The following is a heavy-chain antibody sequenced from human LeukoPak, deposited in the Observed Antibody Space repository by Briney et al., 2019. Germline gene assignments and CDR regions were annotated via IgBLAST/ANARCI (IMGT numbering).Heavy chain of an antibody. CDR2: INNDGSST. CDR1: GFTFSSYW. CDR3: ARGQGHGFDI. Sequence: PGGSLRLSCAASGFTFSSYWMHWVRQAPGKGLVWVSGINNDGSSTKYADSVKGRFTISRDNAKNTLYLQTNSLRADDTAVCYCARGQGHGFDIWGQGTMVTVSS. V-gene: IGHV3-74*01. J-gene: IGHJ3*02.